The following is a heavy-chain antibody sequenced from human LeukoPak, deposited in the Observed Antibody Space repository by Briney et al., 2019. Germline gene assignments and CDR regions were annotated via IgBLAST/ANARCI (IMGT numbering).Heavy chain of an antibody. CDR3: ARYCSSTSCYGRYYFDY. J-gene: IGHJ4*02. CDR2: TWFDGSDK. CDR1: EFTFSNYG. Sequence: PGRSLRLSCAASEFTFSNYGMHWVRQAPGKGLEWVAGTWFDGSDKYYLDSVKGRFTISRDNSKNTLYLQMNSLRAEDTAVYYCARYCSSTSCYGRYYFDYWGQGTLVTVSS. D-gene: IGHD2-2*01. V-gene: IGHV3-33*01.